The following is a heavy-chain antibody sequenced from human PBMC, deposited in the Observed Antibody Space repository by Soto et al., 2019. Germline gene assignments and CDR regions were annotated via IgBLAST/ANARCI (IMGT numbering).Heavy chain of an antibody. CDR2: IYYSGST. CDR3: ARLRSVPAAYYYYYMDV. J-gene: IGHJ6*03. D-gene: IGHD2-2*01. Sequence: SETLSLTCTVSGGSISSYYWSWIRQPPGKGLEWIGYIYYSGSTNYNPSLKSRVTISVDTSKNQFSLKLSSVTAADTAVYYCARLRSVPAAYYYYYMDVWGKGTTVTVSS. V-gene: IGHV4-59*08. CDR1: GGSISSYY.